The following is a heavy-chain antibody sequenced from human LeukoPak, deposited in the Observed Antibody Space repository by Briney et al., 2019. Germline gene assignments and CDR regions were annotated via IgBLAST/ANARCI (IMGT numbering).Heavy chain of an antibody. J-gene: IGHJ5*02. Sequence: SDTLTLTYTVSGGSISSYYWSWIRQPPEKGLEWIGYNYYSGSTNYNPSLKSRVTISADTSKNPVSLKLSTVTAADTAVYYCARVLNIDWFDPWGQGTLVTVSS. CDR1: GGSISSYY. V-gene: IGHV4-59*07. D-gene: IGHD2/OR15-2a*01. CDR2: NYYSGST. CDR3: ARVLNIDWFDP.